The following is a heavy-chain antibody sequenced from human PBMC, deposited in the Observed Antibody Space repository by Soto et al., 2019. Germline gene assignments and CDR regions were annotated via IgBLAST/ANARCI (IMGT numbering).Heavy chain of an antibody. V-gene: IGHV2-5*02. J-gene: IGHJ4*02. CDR2: IYWDDDK. CDR1: GFSLTTSGVG. CDR3: AHRGYMYGNWDHGYFDY. Sequence: QITLKESGPTRVKPTQTLALTCTFSGFSLTTSGVGVAWIRKTPGKALEWLAVIYWDDDKRYSPSLMSRLTITKDTSKNQVVLTIANMDPVDTGTYFCAHRGYMYGNWDHGYFDYWGQGTLVTVSS. D-gene: IGHD5-18*01.